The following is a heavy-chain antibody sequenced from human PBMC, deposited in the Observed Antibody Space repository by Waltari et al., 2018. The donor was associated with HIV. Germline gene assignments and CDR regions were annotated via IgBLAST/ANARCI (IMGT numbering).Heavy chain of an antibody. CDR3: ALYGFGPLYYGMDV. CDR2: STSKGDNYAT. D-gene: IGHD2-8*01. V-gene: IGHV3-73*01. Sequence: EVQLVESGGGLVQPGGSLKVCCAASGFHFSASHIHWVRQASGRGLECVGRSTSKGDNYATAYAAAVKGRFTISRDDSKNTADLQMNSLKTEHTAIYYCALYGFGPLYYGMDVWGQGTTVTVSS. CDR1: GFHFSASH. J-gene: IGHJ6*02.